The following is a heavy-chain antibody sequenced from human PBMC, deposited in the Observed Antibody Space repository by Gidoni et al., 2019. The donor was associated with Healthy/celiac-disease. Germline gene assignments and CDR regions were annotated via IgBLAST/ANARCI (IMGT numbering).Heavy chain of an antibody. J-gene: IGHJ3*02. Sequence: FTISRDNSKNTLYLQMNSLRAEDTAVYYCAKFYGGSYYAGGFDAFDIWGQGTMVTVSS. CDR3: AKFYGGSYYAGGFDAFDI. D-gene: IGHD1-26*01. V-gene: IGHV3-23*01.